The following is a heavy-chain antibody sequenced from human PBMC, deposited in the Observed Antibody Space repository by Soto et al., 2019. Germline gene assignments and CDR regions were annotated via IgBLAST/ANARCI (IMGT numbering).Heavy chain of an antibody. CDR2: IKQDGSEK. J-gene: IGHJ6*02. CDR1: GFTFSSYW. V-gene: IGHV3-7*03. D-gene: IGHD3-22*01. Sequence: GGSLRLSCAASGFTFSSYWMSWVRQAPGKGLEWVANIKQDGSEKYYVDSVKGRFTISRDNAKNSLYLQMNSLRAEDTAVYYCARANYYDSSGYYYYYYGMDVWGQGTTVTVSS. CDR3: ARANYYDSSGYYYYYYGMDV.